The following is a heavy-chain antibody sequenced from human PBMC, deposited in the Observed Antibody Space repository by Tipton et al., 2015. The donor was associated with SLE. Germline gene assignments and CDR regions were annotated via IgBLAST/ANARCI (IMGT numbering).Heavy chain of an antibody. J-gene: IGHJ6*03. CDR2: IHPSGGSA. D-gene: IGHD1-7*01. CDR1: GYSFTSYY. V-gene: IGHV1-46*01. Sequence: QVQLVQSGAEVKKSGASVKVSCKASGYSFTSYYIHWVRQAPGQGLEWMGIIHPSGGSASYAQEIQGRVTMTRDTSTSTVYMELSSLRSEDTAVYYCASVAELELMYMDVWGKGTPVIVSS. CDR3: ASVAELELMYMDV.